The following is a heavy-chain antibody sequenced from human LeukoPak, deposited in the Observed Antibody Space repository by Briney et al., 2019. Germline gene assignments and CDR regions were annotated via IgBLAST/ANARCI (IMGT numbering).Heavy chain of an antibody. V-gene: IGHV4-39*01. J-gene: IGHJ6*03. Sequence: SETLSLTCTVSGGSIDTVAFYWGWVRQPPEKGLEWIGTIYDSENEFHNPSLNTRVTISADTSKNQFSLKLNSVTAADAAIYYCARQISDYYYYYMDVWGEGITVTVSS. CDR1: GGSIDTVAFY. CDR3: ARQISDYYYYYMDV. CDR2: IYDSENE. D-gene: IGHD2/OR15-2a*01.